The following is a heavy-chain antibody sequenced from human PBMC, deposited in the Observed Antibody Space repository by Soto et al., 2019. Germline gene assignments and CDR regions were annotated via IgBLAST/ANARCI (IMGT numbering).Heavy chain of an antibody. D-gene: IGHD4-17*01. Sequence: ASETLSLTCTVSGGSISSGGYYWSWIRQHPGKGLEWIGYIYYSGSTYYNPSLKSRVTISVDTSKNQFSLKLSSVTAADTAVYYCAREPYGDHALDYWGQGTLVTVYS. J-gene: IGHJ4*02. CDR3: AREPYGDHALDY. CDR1: GGSISSGGYY. V-gene: IGHV4-31*03. CDR2: IYYSGST.